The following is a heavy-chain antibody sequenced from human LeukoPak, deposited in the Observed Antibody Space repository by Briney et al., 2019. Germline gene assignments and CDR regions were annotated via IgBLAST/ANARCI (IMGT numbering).Heavy chain of an antibody. Sequence: GGSLRLSCAASGFTFDDYAMHWVRQALGKGLEWVSGISWNSGSIGYADSVKGRFTISRDNAKNSLYLQMNSLRAEDTAVYYCARDYFAVANSGNAFDVWGQGTMVTVSS. V-gene: IGHV3-9*01. CDR1: GFTFDDYA. J-gene: IGHJ3*01. CDR3: ARDYFAVANSGNAFDV. D-gene: IGHD1-26*01. CDR2: ISWNSGSI.